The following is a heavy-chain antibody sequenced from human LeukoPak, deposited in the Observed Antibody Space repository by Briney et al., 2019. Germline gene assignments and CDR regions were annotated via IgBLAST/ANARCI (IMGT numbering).Heavy chain of an antibody. CDR1: GYTFTGYY. V-gene: IGHV1-8*03. D-gene: IGHD1-26*01. CDR3: ARGGGGSSDAFDI. J-gene: IGHJ3*02. CDR2: INPNSGNT. Sequence: ASVKVSCKASGYTFTGYYMHWVRQAPGQGLEWMGRINPNSGNTGYAQKFQGRVTITRNTSISTAYMELSSLRSEDTAVYYCARGGGGSSDAFDIWGQGTMVTVSS.